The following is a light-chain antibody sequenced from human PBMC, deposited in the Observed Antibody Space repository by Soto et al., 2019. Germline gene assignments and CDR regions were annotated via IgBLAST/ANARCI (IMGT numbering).Light chain of an antibody. CDR1: QTISSW. Sequence: DIQMTQSPSTLSGSVVYRVTVTCRASQTISSWLAWYQQKPGKAPKLLIYDASNLDSGVPSRFSGSGSGTEFTLTISSLQPDDIATYYCQQCHRYLTFGQGTKVDIK. CDR2: DAS. V-gene: IGKV1-5*01. CDR3: QQCHRYLT. J-gene: IGKJ1*01.